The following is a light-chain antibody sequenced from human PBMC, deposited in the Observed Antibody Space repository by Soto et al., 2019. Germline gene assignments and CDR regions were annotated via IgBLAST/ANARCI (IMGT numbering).Light chain of an antibody. CDR3: QQLNSYLFT. J-gene: IGKJ3*01. V-gene: IGKV1-9*01. CDR1: QGISSY. CDR2: AAS. Sequence: IQLTQSPSSLSASVGDRVTITCRASQGISSYLAWYQQKPGKAPKLLIYAASTLQSGVPSRFSGSGSGTHITLTISSLQPEDFATYYCQQLNSYLFTFGPGTKVDIK.